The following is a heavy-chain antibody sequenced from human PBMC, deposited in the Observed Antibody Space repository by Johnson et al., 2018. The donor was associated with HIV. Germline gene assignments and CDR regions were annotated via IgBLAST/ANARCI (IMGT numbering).Heavy chain of an antibody. CDR3: VGDRRYYDILTGPARAFDI. Sequence: VQLVESGGGLVQPGGSLRLSCVASGFTFRSFWMSWVRQAPGKGLDWVANIKEDGSEKYYVDSVKGRFTISRDNAKNSLSLQMNSLSAEDTAVYYCVGDRRYYDILTGPARAFDIWGQGTMVTVSS. CDR2: IKEDGSEK. J-gene: IGHJ3*02. D-gene: IGHD3-9*01. CDR1: GFTFRSFW. V-gene: IGHV3-7*01.